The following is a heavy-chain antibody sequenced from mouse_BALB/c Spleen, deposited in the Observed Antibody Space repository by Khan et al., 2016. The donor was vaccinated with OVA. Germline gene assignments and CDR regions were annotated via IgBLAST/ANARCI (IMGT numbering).Heavy chain of an antibody. CDR1: GYTFSTYW. CDR3: ARDRIDY. J-gene: IGHJ2*01. Sequence: QVQLKESGAELAKPGASVKMSCKASGYTFSTYWIHWVKQRPGQGPEWIGYINPSSGYTYYNQRFNDKATLTADKSSSTAYMQLSSLTSEDSAVYYCARDRIDYWGQGTTRTVSS. V-gene: IGHV1-7*01. CDR2: INPSSGYT.